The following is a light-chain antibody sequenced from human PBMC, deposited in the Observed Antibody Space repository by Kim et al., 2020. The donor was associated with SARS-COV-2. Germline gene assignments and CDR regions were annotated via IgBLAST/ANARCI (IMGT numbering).Light chain of an antibody. CDR2: KAS. J-gene: IGKJ1*01. Sequence: ASFGDIGTNSCRASQSIHIWLAWFQQKQGKAPRVLMYKASALESGVPSRFIGSGSGTEFTLTISSLQPDDSATYYCQQYDVHPETFGQGTKVDIK. V-gene: IGKV1-5*03. CDR3: QQYDVHPET. CDR1: QSIHIW.